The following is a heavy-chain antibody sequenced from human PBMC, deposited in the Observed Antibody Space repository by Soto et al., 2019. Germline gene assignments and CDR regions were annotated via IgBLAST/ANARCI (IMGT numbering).Heavy chain of an antibody. Sequence: QVQLVQSGAEVKKPGSSVKVSCKASGGTFSSYAISWVRQAPGQGLEWMGGIIPIFGTANYAQKFQGRVTITADESTSTAYMELSSLRSEDTAVYYCAGGRYSSSSHNPHYYGMDVWGQGTTVTVSS. D-gene: IGHD6-13*01. CDR3: AGGRYSSSSHNPHYYGMDV. CDR1: GGTFSSYA. V-gene: IGHV1-69*12. J-gene: IGHJ6*02. CDR2: IIPIFGTA.